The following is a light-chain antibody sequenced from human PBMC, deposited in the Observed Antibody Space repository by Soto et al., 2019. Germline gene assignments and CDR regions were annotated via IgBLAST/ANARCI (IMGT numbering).Light chain of an antibody. Sequence: EIVLTQSPATLSLSPGERATLSCRASQSVSSYLTWYQQTPGHAPRLLIYDASNRATGTPARFSGSGSGTDFTLTISSLEPEDFAVYYCQQRSNWPPITFGQGTRLEIK. V-gene: IGKV3-11*01. J-gene: IGKJ5*01. CDR3: QQRSNWPPIT. CDR2: DAS. CDR1: QSVSSY.